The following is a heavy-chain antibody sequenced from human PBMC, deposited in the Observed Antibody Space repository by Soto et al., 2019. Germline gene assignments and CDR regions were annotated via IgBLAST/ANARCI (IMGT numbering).Heavy chain of an antibody. CDR2: MLFDGSGA. Sequence: QVHLVESGGGVVQPGRSLRLSCEVSGFSLSDYGMHWVRHAPGKGLEWVAVMLFDGSGALYVDSVKGRFTISRDISKNTLYLQMNSLRVEDTAVYFCARDYTHGSGRTYGYYGMDVWGQGTTVSVSS. J-gene: IGHJ6*02. CDR3: ARDYTHGSGRTYGYYGMDV. CDR1: GFSLSDYG. D-gene: IGHD3-10*01. V-gene: IGHV3-33*01.